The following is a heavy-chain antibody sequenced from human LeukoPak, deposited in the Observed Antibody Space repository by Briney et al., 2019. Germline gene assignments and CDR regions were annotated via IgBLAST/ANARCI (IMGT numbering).Heavy chain of an antibody. CDR2: IYYSGST. J-gene: IGHJ6*02. D-gene: IGHD6-13*01. Sequence: KPSETLSLTCTVSGGSISSYYWSWIRQPPGKGLEWIGYIYYSGSTNYNPSLKSRVTISVDTSKNQFSLKLSSVTAADTAVYYCAGTYSSSRIYYYYGMDVWGQGTTVTVSS. CDR3: AGTYSSSRIYYYYGMDV. CDR1: GGSISSYY. V-gene: IGHV4-59*08.